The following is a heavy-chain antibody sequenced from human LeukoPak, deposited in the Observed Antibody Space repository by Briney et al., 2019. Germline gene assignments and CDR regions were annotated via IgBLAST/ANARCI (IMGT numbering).Heavy chain of an antibody. D-gene: IGHD4-23*01. J-gene: IGHJ4*02. V-gene: IGHV1-69*01. Sequence: ASVKVSCKASGGTFSSYAISWVRQAPGQGLEWMGGIIPIFGTANYAQKFQGRVTITADESTSTAYMELSSLRSEDTAVYYCARDGSSDYGGNPDYWGQGTLVTVSS. CDR3: ARDGSSDYGGNPDY. CDR1: GGTFSSYA. CDR2: IIPIFGTA.